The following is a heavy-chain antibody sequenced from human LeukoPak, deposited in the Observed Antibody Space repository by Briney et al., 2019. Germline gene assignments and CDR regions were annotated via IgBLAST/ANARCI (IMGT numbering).Heavy chain of an antibody. CDR1: GGSISSYY. D-gene: IGHD6-13*01. V-gene: IGHV4-59*12. CDR3: ARDLDSSSWDDAFDI. J-gene: IGHJ3*02. Sequence: SETLSLTRTVSGGSISSYYWSWIRQPPGKGLEWIGYIYYSGSTYYNPSLKSRVTISVDTSKNQFSLKLSSVTAADTAVYYCARDLDSSSWDDAFDIWGQGTMVTVSS. CDR2: IYYSGST.